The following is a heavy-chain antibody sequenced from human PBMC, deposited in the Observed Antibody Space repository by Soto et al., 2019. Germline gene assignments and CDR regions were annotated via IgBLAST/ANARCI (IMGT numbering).Heavy chain of an antibody. CDR2: INHSGST. V-gene: IGHV4-34*01. Sequence: SETLSLTCAVYGGSFSGYYWSWIRQPPGKGLEWIGEINHSGSTNYNPSLKSRVTISVDTSKNQFSLKLSSVTAADTAVYYCARAAIAVAGTRIVGGCNWFDPWGQGTLVTVSS. CDR1: GGSFSGYY. D-gene: IGHD6-19*01. CDR3: ARAAIAVAGTRIVGGCNWFDP. J-gene: IGHJ5*02.